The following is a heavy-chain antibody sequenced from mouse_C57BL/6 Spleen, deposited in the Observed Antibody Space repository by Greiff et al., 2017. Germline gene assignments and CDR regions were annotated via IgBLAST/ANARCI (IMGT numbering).Heavy chain of an antibody. J-gene: IGHJ1*03. Sequence: QVQLKQPGAELVKPGASVKLSCKASGYTFTSYWMQWVKQRPGQGLEWIGEIDPSDSYTNYNQKFKGKATLTVDTSSSTAYMQLSSLTSEDSAVYYCARGERYFDVWGTGTTVTVSS. CDR1: GYTFTSYW. CDR2: IDPSDSYT. V-gene: IGHV1-50*01. CDR3: ARGERYFDV.